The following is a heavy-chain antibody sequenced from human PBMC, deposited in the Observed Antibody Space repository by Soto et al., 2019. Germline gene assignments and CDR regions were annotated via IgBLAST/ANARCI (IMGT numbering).Heavy chain of an antibody. Sequence: PGESLKLSCKASGYTFTSYWIGWVRQMPGKGLELMGIIYPADSDTRYSPSFQGQVTISADKSINTAYLQWRTLEASDTAMYYCARLMVSTPNFDHWGQGALVTVSS. J-gene: IGHJ4*02. CDR1: GYTFTSYW. D-gene: IGHD2-8*01. CDR2: IYPADSDT. V-gene: IGHV5-51*01. CDR3: ARLMVSTPNFDH.